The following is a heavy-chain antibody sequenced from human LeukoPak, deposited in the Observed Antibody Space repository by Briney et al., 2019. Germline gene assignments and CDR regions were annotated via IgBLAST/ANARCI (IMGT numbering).Heavy chain of an antibody. V-gene: IGHV4-59*12. CDR2: IYYSGST. CDR3: ARVPDYYMDV. CDR1: GGSISSYY. Sequence: SETLSLTCTVSGGSISSYYWSWIRQPPGKGLEWIGSIYYSGSTYYNPSLKSRVTISVDTSKNQFSLRLSSVTAADTAVYYCARVPDYYMDVWGKGTTVTVSS. J-gene: IGHJ6*03.